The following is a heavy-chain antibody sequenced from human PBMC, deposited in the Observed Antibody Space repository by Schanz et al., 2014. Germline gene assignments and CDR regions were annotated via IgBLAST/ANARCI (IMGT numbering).Heavy chain of an antibody. J-gene: IGHJ5*02. D-gene: IGHD3-10*01. CDR2: MYSSGST. Sequence: QLPLQESGPGLVKASETLSLTCSVSGGSINSGGYRWGWIRQPPGKGLEWIGTMYSSGSTYYNPSLKSRVTISETTSRNHSPLKVFSVTAADTALYYCARLRGGGVIITTWGQGTLVTVSS. CDR3: ARLRGGGVIITT. V-gene: IGHV4-39*01. CDR1: GGSINSGGYR.